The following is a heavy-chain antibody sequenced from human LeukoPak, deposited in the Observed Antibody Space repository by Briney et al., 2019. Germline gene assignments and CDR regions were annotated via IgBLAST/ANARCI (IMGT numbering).Heavy chain of an antibody. J-gene: IGHJ6*02. CDR2: IRSSGTHI. V-gene: IGHV3-21*04. CDR1: GFTFSSYS. Sequence: PGGSLRLSCSASGFTFSSYSMNWVRQAPGKGLEWVSSIRSSGTHIYYADSVKGRFTISRSNAKNSLYLQMNSLRAEDTAVYYCARGHYGLDVWGQGTTVTVSS. CDR3: ARGHYGLDV.